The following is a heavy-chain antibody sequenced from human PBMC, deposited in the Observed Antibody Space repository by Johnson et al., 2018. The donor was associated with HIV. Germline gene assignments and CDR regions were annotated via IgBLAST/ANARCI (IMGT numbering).Heavy chain of an antibody. CDR1: GFTVSNNY. D-gene: IGHD3-22*01. CDR2: IYSGGSA. Sequence: MQLVESGGGLVQPGGSLRVSCAASGFTVSNNYMSWVRQAPGQGLEWVALIYSGGSAYYADSVKGRFTISRDNSRNTLYLQMNSLRAEDTAVYYCARHSDPWFVSGYYNGAFDIWGQGTMVTVSS. V-gene: IGHV3-66*04. CDR3: ARHSDPWFVSGYYNGAFDI. J-gene: IGHJ3*02.